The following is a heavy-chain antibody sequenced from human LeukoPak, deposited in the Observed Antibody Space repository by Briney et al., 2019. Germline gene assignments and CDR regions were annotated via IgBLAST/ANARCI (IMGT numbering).Heavy chain of an antibody. V-gene: IGHV1-2*02. D-gene: IGHD5-24*01. J-gene: IGHJ4*02. CDR1: GYSFIDYY. CDR2: INSNSADT. CDR3: ARVKGDGYNRGGFDY. Sequence: ASVKVSCKTSGYSFIDYYIHWVRQAPGQGLEWMGWINSNSADTNYAQNFQGRVTMTRDTSISTAYMELSRLRSDDTAVYYCARVKGDGYNRGGFDYWGQGTLVTVSS.